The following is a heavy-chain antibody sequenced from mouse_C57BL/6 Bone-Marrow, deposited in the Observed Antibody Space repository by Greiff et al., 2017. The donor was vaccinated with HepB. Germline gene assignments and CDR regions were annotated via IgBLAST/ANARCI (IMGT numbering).Heavy chain of an antibody. J-gene: IGHJ2*01. Sequence: VQLQQPGAELVKPGASVKLSCKASGYTFTSYWMHWVKQRPGQGLEWIGMIHPNSGSTNYNEKFKSKATLTVDKSSSTAYMQLSSLTSEDSAVYYCARKREIHGSRGYFDYWGQGTTLTVSS. CDR1: GYTFTSYW. D-gene: IGHD1-1*01. CDR2: IHPNSGST. CDR3: ARKREIHGSRGYFDY. V-gene: IGHV1-64*01.